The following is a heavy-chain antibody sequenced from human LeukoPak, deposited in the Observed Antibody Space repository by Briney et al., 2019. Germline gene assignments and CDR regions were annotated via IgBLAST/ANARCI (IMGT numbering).Heavy chain of an antibody. V-gene: IGHV5-51*01. CDR2: IYPGGSDI. J-gene: IGHJ4*02. D-gene: IGHD2-21*01. CDR3: ARRGDYFEVDY. CDR1: GYSFTNYW. Sequence: GEPLKISCKGSGYSFTNYWIGWVRQLPGKGMEWMGIIYPGGSDIRYSPSFQGHVIISADTSTSTAYLRWSSLKASDTAMYYCARRGDYFEVDYWGQGTLVTVSS.